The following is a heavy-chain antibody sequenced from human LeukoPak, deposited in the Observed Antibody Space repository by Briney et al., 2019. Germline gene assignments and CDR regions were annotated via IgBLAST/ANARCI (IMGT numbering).Heavy chain of an antibody. V-gene: IGHV3-23*01. CDR1: GFTFSSYS. Sequence: GGSLRLSCAASGFTFSSYSMNWVRQAPGKGLEWVSAISGSGGSTYYADSVKGRFTISRDNSKNTLYLQMNSLRAEDTAVYYCAKDRTRTSSSGPYYFDYWGQGTLVTVSS. CDR2: ISGSGGST. D-gene: IGHD6-6*01. J-gene: IGHJ4*02. CDR3: AKDRTRTSSSGPYYFDY.